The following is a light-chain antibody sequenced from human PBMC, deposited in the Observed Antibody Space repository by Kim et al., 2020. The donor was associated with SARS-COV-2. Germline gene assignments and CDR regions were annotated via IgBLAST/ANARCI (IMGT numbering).Light chain of an antibody. Sequence: SPGESATLSCRASQSVSSYLAWYQQKPGQAPRLLIYDASNRATGIPARFSGSGSGTDFTLTISSLEPEDFAVYYCKQRSNWPLFTFGPGTKVDIK. CDR2: DAS. J-gene: IGKJ3*01. CDR1: QSVSSY. CDR3: KQRSNWPLFT. V-gene: IGKV3-11*01.